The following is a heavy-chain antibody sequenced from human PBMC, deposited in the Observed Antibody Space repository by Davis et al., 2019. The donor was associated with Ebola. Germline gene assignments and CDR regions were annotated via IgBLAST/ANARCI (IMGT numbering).Heavy chain of an antibody. CDR1: GFTFSSYG. V-gene: IGHV3-33*08. CDR2: IWHDGSIQ. CDR3: ARSAAAGNYYFDS. Sequence: GGSLRLSCAASGFTFSSYGMHWVRQAPGKGLEWLAVIWHDGSIQYYADSVKGRFTISRDNSKNTLYVQMSSLRAEDTAVYYCARSAAAGNYYFDSWGQGTLVTVSS. D-gene: IGHD6-13*01. J-gene: IGHJ4*02.